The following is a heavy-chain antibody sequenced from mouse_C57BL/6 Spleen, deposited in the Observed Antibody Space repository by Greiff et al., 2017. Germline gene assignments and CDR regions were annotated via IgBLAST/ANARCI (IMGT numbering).Heavy chain of an antibody. V-gene: IGHV1-18*01. D-gene: IGHD2-2*01. Sequence: VQLQQSGPELVKPGASVKIPCKASGYTFTAYNMDWVKQSHGKSLEWIGDINPNNGGTIYTQKFKGKSKLTVDKSSSTAYMKLRSLTSGDTAVYYCARQDGYGGAGFAYWGQGTLVTVSA. CDR3: ARQDGYGGAGFAY. CDR1: GYTFTAYN. J-gene: IGHJ3*01. CDR2: INPNNGGT.